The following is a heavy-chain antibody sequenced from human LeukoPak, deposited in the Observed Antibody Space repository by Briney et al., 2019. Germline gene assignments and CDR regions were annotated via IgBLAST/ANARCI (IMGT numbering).Heavy chain of an antibody. CDR3: ARARDTAMEPALFDY. CDR1: GGSISSGGYY. J-gene: IGHJ4*02. V-gene: IGHV4-31*03. D-gene: IGHD5-18*01. Sequence: SETLSLTCTVSGGSISSGGYYWSWVRQHPGKGLEWLGYIYYSGSTYYNPSLKSRVTISVDTSKNQFSLKLSSVTAADTAVYYCARARDTAMEPALFDYWGQGTLVTVSS. CDR2: IYYSGST.